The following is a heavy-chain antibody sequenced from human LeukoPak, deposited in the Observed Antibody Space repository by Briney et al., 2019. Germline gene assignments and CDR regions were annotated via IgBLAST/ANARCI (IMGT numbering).Heavy chain of an antibody. Sequence: GASVKVSCKASGYTFTSYAMHWVRQAPGQRLEWMGWINAGNGNTKYSQKFQGRVTITADESTSTAYMELSSLRSEDTAVYYCARGRKVYYYYYGMDVWGQGTTVTVSS. CDR2: INAGNGNT. V-gene: IGHV1-3*01. CDR3: ARGRKVYYYYYGMDV. CDR1: GYTFTSYA. J-gene: IGHJ6*02.